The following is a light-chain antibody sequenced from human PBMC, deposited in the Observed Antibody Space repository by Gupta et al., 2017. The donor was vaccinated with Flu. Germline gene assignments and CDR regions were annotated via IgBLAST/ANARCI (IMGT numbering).Light chain of an antibody. V-gene: IGKV3-15*01. CDR2: GAS. CDR1: QSVSSN. J-gene: IGKJ2*01. CDR3: QQYNNWPLYT. Sequence: ATLSVSPGERATLSCRASQSVSSNLAWYQQKPGQAPRLLIYGASTRASGIPARFSGSGSGTEFTLTISSRQSEDFAVYYCQQYNNWPLYTFGPGTELEIK.